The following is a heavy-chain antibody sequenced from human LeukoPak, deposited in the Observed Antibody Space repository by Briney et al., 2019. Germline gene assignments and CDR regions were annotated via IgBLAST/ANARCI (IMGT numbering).Heavy chain of an antibody. Sequence: PGESLKISCKGSGYSFTSYWIGWVRQMPGKGLEWMGIIYPGDSDTRYSPSFQGQVTISADKSISTAYLQWSSLKASDTAMYYCARSLYYYDSSGYYYFDYWGQGTLVTVSS. V-gene: IGHV5-51*01. CDR3: ARSLYYYDSSGYYYFDY. CDR1: GYSFTSYW. CDR2: IYPGDSDT. J-gene: IGHJ4*02. D-gene: IGHD3-22*01.